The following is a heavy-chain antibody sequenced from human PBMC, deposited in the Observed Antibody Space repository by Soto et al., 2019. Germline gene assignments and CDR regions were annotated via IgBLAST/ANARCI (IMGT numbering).Heavy chain of an antibody. D-gene: IGHD6-13*01. J-gene: IGHJ3*02. CDR2: ISYDGSNK. CDR1: GFTFSSYA. Sequence: GSLRLSCAASGFTFSSYAMHWVRQAPGKGLEWVAVISYDGSNKYYADSVKGRFTISRDNSKNTLYLQMNSLRAEDTAVYYCARVGGIAAAGHNAFDIWGQGTMVTVSS. V-gene: IGHV3-30-3*01. CDR3: ARVGGIAAAGHNAFDI.